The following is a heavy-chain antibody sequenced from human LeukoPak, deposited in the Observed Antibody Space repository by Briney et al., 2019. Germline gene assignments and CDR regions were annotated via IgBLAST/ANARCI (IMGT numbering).Heavy chain of an antibody. V-gene: IGHV4-34*01. J-gene: IGHJ4*02. Sequence: SETLSLTCAVYGGSFSGYYWSWIRQPPGKGLEWIGEINHSGSTNYNPSLRSRVTISVDTSKNQFSLKLSSVTAADTAVYYCARGDEAMATFDYWGQGTLVTVSS. CDR3: ARGDEAMATFDY. CDR1: GGSFSGYY. D-gene: IGHD5-18*01. CDR2: INHSGST.